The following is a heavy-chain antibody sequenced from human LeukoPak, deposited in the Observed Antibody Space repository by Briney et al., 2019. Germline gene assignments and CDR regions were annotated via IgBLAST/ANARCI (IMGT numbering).Heavy chain of an antibody. Sequence: PSQTLSLTCTVSGGSISSGDYYWSWIRQPPGKGLEWIGYIYYSGSTYYNPSLKGRVTISVDTSKNQFSLKLSSVTAADTAVYYCASAPDLVVAATFFDYWGQGTLVTVSS. CDR3: ASAPDLVVAATFFDY. CDR1: GGSISSGDYY. CDR2: IYYSGST. J-gene: IGHJ4*02. D-gene: IGHD2-15*01. V-gene: IGHV4-30-4*01.